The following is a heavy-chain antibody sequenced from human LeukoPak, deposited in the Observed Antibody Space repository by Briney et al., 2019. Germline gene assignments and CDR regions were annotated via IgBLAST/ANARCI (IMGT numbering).Heavy chain of an antibody. V-gene: IGHV4-34*01. CDR2: INHSGST. Sequence: SETLSLTCAVYGGSFSGYYWSWIRQPPGKGLEWIGEINHSGSTNYNPSLKTRFTISVDTSKKQFSLKLSSVTAAHTAVYYCARGRDGYRDYWGQGTMVTVSS. CDR3: ARGRDGYRDY. D-gene: IGHD5-24*01. CDR1: GGSFSGYY. J-gene: IGHJ4*02.